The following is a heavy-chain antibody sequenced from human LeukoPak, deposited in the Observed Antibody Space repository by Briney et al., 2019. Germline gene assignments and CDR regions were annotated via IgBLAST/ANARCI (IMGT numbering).Heavy chain of an antibody. D-gene: IGHD3-9*01. CDR1: GGSISSSSYY. J-gene: IGHJ4*02. CDR3: ATRYYDILTEFDY. V-gene: IGHV4-39*07. CDR2: IYYSGST. Sequence: PSETLSLTCTVSGGSISSSSYYWGWIRQPPGKGLEWIGSIYYSGSTYYNPSLKSRVTISVDTSKNQFSLKLSSVTAADTAVYYCATRYYDILTEFDYWGQGTLVTVSS.